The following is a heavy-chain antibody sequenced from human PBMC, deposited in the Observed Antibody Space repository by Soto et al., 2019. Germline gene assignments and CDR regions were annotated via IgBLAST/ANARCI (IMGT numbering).Heavy chain of an antibody. CDR2: IYYSGST. CDR3: ARAPTYYYDSSGPKFDY. Sequence: QVQLQESGPGLVKPSQTLSLTCTVSGGSISSGDYYWSWIRQPPGKGLEWIGYIYYSGSTYYNPSLQSRVTISVDTSKNQFPLKLSSVTAADTAVYYCARAPTYYYDSSGPKFDYWGQGTLVTVSS. V-gene: IGHV4-30-4*01. D-gene: IGHD3-22*01. CDR1: GGSISSGDYY. J-gene: IGHJ4*02.